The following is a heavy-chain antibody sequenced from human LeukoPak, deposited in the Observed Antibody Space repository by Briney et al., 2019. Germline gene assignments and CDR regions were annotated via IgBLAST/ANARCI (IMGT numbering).Heavy chain of an antibody. Sequence: AGGSLRLSCTASGSTFNSYTFNWVRQAPGKGLEWVSSISTSHSYIYYADSLKGRFTISRDNAKNSLYLQMNSLRAEDTAVYYCARRATTKRGYSYGLDYWGQGTLVTVSS. CDR2: ISTSHSYI. D-gene: IGHD5-18*01. V-gene: IGHV3-21*01. CDR1: GSTFNSYT. CDR3: ARRATTKRGYSYGLDY. J-gene: IGHJ4*02.